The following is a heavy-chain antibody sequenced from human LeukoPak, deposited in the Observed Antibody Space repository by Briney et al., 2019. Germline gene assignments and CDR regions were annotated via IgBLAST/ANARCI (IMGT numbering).Heavy chain of an antibody. CDR3: ARGGGRFYFDY. D-gene: IGHD3-10*01. CDR1: GFTFSSYW. J-gene: IGHJ4*02. V-gene: IGHV3-21*01. CDR2: ISSSSSYI. Sequence: GGSLRLSCAASGFTFSSYWMSWVRQAPGKGLEWVSSISSSSSYIYYADSVKGRFTISRDNAKNSLYLQMNSLRAEDTAVYYCARGGGRFYFDYWGQGTLVTVSS.